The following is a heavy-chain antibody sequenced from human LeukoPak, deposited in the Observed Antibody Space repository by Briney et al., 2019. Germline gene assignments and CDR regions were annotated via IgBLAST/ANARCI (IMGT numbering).Heavy chain of an antibody. D-gene: IGHD5-12*01. CDR3: ARCPHKQWLVSYYYGMDV. Sequence: ASVKVSCKASGYTSTSYGISWVRQAPGQGLEWMGWISAYNGNTNYAQKLQGRVTMTTDTSTSTAYMELRSLRSDDTAVDYCARCPHKQWLVSYYYGMDVWGKGTTVTVSS. CDR1: GYTSTSYG. CDR2: ISAYNGNT. J-gene: IGHJ6*04. V-gene: IGHV1-18*04.